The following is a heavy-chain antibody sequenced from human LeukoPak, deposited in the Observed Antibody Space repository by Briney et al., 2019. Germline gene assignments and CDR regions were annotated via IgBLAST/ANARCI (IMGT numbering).Heavy chain of an antibody. CDR1: GFTFSSYG. Sequence: GRSLRLSCAAPGFTFSSYGMHWVRQAPGKGLEWVAVISYDGSNKYYADSVKGRFTISRDNSKNTPYLQMNSLRAEDTAVYYCAKDSAIGRFLAYCGGDCYFDYWGQGTLVTVSS. CDR3: AKDSAIGRFLAYCGGDCYFDY. J-gene: IGHJ4*02. CDR2: ISYDGSNK. D-gene: IGHD2-21*02. V-gene: IGHV3-30*18.